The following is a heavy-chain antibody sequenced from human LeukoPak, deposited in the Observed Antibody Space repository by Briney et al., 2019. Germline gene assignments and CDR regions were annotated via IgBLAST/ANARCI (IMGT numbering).Heavy chain of an antibody. CDR2: IIPILGIA. CDR1: GGTFSSYT. Sequence: ASVKVSCKASGGTFSSYTISWVRQAPGQGLEWMGRIIPILGIANYAQKFQGRVTITADKSTSTAYMELSSLRSEDTAAYYCAINSRGGVIIYPPDYWGQGTLVTVSS. D-gene: IGHD3-16*02. V-gene: IGHV1-69*02. CDR3: AINSRGGVIIYPPDY. J-gene: IGHJ4*02.